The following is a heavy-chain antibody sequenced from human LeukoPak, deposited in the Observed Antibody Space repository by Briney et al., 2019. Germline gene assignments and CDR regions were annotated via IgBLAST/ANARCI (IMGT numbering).Heavy chain of an antibody. CDR1: GFTFSTYA. D-gene: IGHD1-7*01. CDR3: ASSPPTGATWYFDL. J-gene: IGHJ2*01. Sequence: GGSLRLSCAASGFTFSTYAMHWVRQAPGKGLEYVSAISSDGGSTYYANSVKGRFTISRDNSRNTLYLQMGSLRAEDMAVYYCASSPPTGATWYFDLWGRGTLVTVSS. V-gene: IGHV3-64*01. CDR2: ISSDGGST.